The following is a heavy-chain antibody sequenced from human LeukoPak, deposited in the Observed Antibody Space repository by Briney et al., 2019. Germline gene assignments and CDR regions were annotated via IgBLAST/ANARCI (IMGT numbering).Heavy chain of an antibody. CDR1: GFTVSSNY. CDR3: ARFSWDFDAFDI. Sequence: GGSLRLSCAASGFTVSSNYMSWVRQAPGKGLEWVSVIYSGGSTYYADSVKGRFTISRDNSKNTLYLQMNSLRAEDTAVYYCARFSWDFDAFDIWGQGTMVTVSS. J-gene: IGHJ3*02. V-gene: IGHV3-53*01. CDR2: IYSGGST. D-gene: IGHD1-26*01.